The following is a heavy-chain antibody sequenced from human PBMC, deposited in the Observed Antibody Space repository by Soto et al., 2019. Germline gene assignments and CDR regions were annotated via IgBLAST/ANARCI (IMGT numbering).Heavy chain of an antibody. CDR1: GVTVGSYA. D-gene: IGHD2-2*01. CDR3: ARSQGSSTSLVIYYCDYYGMDV. CDR2: IITITGTA. V-gene: IGHV1-69*01. J-gene: IGHJ6*02. Sequence: QVQLVQSGAEVKKPGSSVKVSCKSSGVTVGSYAISWVRQAPGQGLGWRRGIITITGTANYAQKFQGRVTIAADESTSTASMELSSLRSEDTAVYYCARSQGSSTSLVIYYCDYYGMDVWGQGTTVTVYS.